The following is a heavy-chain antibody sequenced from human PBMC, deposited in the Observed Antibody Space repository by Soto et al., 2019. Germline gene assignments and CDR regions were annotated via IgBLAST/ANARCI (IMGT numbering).Heavy chain of an antibody. Sequence: PSDTPSLTCSVSDDSICTLDYFWAWIRQPPGQTLEYIGYIYDSATTYYNPSFEGRVGISLDTSKSQFSLTVTSVTAGDTAVYFCARGRYCLTGSCFPNWLGSWGRVTLVPVSS. CDR2: IYDSATT. V-gene: IGHV4-30-4*02. J-gene: IGHJ5*01. CDR3: ARGRYCLTGSCFPNWLGS. CDR1: DDSICTLDYF. D-gene: IGHD2-15*01.